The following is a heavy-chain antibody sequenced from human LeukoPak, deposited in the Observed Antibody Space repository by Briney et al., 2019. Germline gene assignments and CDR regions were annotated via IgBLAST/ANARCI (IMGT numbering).Heavy chain of an antibody. D-gene: IGHD2-2*01. J-gene: IGHJ4*02. V-gene: IGHV4-38-2*02. CDR2: IYHSGST. CDR3: ARDDIVVVPAGFDY. Sequence: SETLSLTCTVSGYSISSGYYWGWIRQPPGKGLEWIGSIYHSGSTYSNPSLKSRVTISVDTSKNQFSLKLSSVTAADTAVYYCARDDIVVVPAGFDYWGQGTLVTVSS. CDR1: GYSISSGYY.